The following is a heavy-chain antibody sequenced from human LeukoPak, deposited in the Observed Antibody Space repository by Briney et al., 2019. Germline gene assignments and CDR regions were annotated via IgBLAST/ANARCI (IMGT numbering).Heavy chain of an antibody. Sequence: GGSLRLSCTASGFTFADYWMTWVRQAPGKGLEWVANIRQGESEKYYVDSVKGRFTISRDNTANALYLHMNSLRADDTAVYYCGRERNWGGSESDYWGQGTLVTVSS. V-gene: IGHV3-7*01. J-gene: IGHJ4*02. CDR1: GFTFADYW. D-gene: IGHD3-16*01. CDR3: GRERNWGGSESDY. CDR2: IRQGESEK.